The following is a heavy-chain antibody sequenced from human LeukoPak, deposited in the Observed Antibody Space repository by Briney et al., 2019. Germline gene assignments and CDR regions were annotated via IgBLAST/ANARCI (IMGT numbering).Heavy chain of an antibody. Sequence: SETLSLTCTVSGGSVTTDSWNWIRQSPGKGLEWIGYIYNTGNSNHNPSLKNRVTISFDKSKSQLSLELRSVTAADTAVYYCARHVYGHGLDYWGQGTLVTVSS. V-gene: IGHV4-59*08. CDR1: GGSVTTDS. D-gene: IGHD2-8*01. J-gene: IGHJ4*02. CDR3: ARHVYGHGLDY. CDR2: IYNTGNS.